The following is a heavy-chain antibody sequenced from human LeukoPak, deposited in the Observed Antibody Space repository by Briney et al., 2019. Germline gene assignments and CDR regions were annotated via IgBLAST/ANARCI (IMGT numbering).Heavy chain of an antibody. V-gene: IGHV1-2*02. J-gene: IGHJ4*02. CDR3: ARGFCSGGDCYQRPNFDY. Sequence: ASVKVSCTASGYTFIGNYIHWVRQAPGQGLQWMGWINPNSGGTNYAQEFQGRVTMTRDTSISTAFLDLRRITSDDTAVYYCARGFCSGGDCYQRPNFDYWGRGTLVTVSS. CDR1: GYTFIGNY. D-gene: IGHD2-15*01. CDR2: INPNSGGT.